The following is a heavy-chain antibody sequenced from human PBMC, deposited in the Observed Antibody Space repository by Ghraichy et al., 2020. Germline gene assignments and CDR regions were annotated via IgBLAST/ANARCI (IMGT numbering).Heavy chain of an antibody. V-gene: IGHV4-61*01. Sequence: CTVSGGSVSSGSYYWSWIRQPPGKGLEWIGYIYYSGSTNYNPSLKSRVTISVDTSKNQFSLKLSSVTAADTAVYYCARTDTAMVTGYYYYGMDVWGQGTTVTVSS. D-gene: IGHD5-18*01. J-gene: IGHJ6*02. CDR2: IYYSGST. CDR3: ARTDTAMVTGYYYYGMDV. CDR1: GGSVSSGSYY.